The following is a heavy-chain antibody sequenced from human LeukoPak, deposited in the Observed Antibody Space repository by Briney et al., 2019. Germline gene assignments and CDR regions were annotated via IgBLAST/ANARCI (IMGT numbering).Heavy chain of an antibody. Sequence: GGSLRLSCTTSGIIFRNYWIHWVRQAPRKGLVWVSHITQDGSSTFYADSVKGRFTTSRDNAKNTVFLQMNSLTAEDTGVYYCATDDYRGLGYWGQGILVTVSP. CDR2: ITQDGSST. J-gene: IGHJ4*02. D-gene: IGHD4-11*01. CDR3: ATDDYRGLGY. CDR1: GIIFRNYW. V-gene: IGHV3-74*01.